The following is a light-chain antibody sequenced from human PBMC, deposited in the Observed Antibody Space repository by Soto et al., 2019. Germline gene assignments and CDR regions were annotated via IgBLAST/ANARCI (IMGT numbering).Light chain of an antibody. CDR1: QSFGTY. V-gene: IGKV1-27*01. Sequence: DVQMTQSPSSLSASVADRVTIPCRASQSFGTYLAWYQQKPGKVPKLLISGISTLQSGVPSRFSGSGYGTEFTLTISNLQPEDVATYYCQKYNTAPLTFGGGTKVDIK. J-gene: IGKJ4*01. CDR3: QKYNTAPLT. CDR2: GIS.